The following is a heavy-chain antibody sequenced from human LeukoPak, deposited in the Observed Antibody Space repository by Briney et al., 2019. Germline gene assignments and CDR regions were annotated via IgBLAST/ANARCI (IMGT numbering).Heavy chain of an antibody. CDR1: GYSISSGYY. D-gene: IGHD3-10*01. CDR3: ASSYGSGDYYYYMDV. Sequence: SETLSLTCTVSGYSISSGYYWDWIRQPPGKGLEWIGSIYHSGSTYYNPSLKSRVTISVDTSKNQFSLKLSSVTAADTAVYFCASSYGSGDYYYYMDVWGKGTTVTVSS. J-gene: IGHJ6*03. CDR2: IYHSGST. V-gene: IGHV4-38-2*02.